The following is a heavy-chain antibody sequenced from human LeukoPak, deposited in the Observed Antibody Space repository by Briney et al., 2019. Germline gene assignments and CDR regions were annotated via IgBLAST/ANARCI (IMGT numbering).Heavy chain of an antibody. Sequence: GASVKVSCKASGGTFSSYTISWVRQAPGQGLEWMGRIIPILGIANYAQKFQGRVTITAEKSTSTAYMELSSLRSEDTAVYYCATRGEGVTYFYWGQGTLVTVSS. CDR2: IIPILGIA. CDR1: GGTFSSYT. V-gene: IGHV1-69*02. J-gene: IGHJ4*02. CDR3: ATRGEGVTYFY. D-gene: IGHD2/OR15-2a*01.